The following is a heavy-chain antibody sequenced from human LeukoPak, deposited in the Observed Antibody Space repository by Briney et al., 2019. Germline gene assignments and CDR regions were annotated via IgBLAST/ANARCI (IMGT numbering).Heavy chain of an antibody. D-gene: IGHD6-19*01. J-gene: IGHJ4*02. CDR1: GFTFDDYA. Sequence: PVRSLRLSCAPSGFTFDDYAMHSVRQAPGKGLEWGSGISWNIGSIGYADSLKGRFTISRDNAKNSLYLQMNRLRAEDMALYCCAKEVAVASHGGGHFFDYWGQGTLVTVSS. CDR3: AKEVAVASHGGGHFFDY. CDR2: ISWNIGSI. V-gene: IGHV3-9*03.